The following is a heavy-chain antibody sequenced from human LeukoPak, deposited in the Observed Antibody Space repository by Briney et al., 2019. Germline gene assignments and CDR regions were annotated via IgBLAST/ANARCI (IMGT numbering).Heavy chain of an antibody. CDR1: GFTFSSYW. D-gene: IGHD4-23*01. J-gene: IGHJ4*02. CDR3: ARGLGYGGNLPYY. CDR2: IKQDGSEK. Sequence: GGSLRLSCAASGFTFSSYWMNWVRQAPGKGLQWVTNIKQDGSEKYYVDSVKGRFTISRDNAKNSLYLQMNSLRAEDTAVYYCARGLGYGGNLPYYWGQGTLVTVSS. V-gene: IGHV3-7*01.